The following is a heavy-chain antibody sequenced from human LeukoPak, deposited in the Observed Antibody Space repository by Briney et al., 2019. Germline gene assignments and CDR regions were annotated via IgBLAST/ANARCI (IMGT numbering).Heavy chain of an antibody. J-gene: IGHJ4*02. V-gene: IGHV3-21*01. D-gene: IGHD6-19*01. CDR1: GFTFRSYS. CDR2: ISSSSNYI. CDR3: ARDSRRVAGFDY. Sequence: PGGSLRLSCAASGFTFRSYSMNWVRQAPGNGLEWVSSISSSSNYIYYAELVKGRFTITRDNAKNSLYLQMNSLRAEDTAVYYCARDSRRVAGFDYWGQGTLVTVSS.